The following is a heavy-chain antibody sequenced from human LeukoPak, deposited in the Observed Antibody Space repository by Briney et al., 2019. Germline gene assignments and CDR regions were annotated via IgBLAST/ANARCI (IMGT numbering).Heavy chain of an antibody. D-gene: IGHD1-26*01. V-gene: IGHV3-23*01. CDR1: GFTFSSYA. CDR3: AKFRDATNL. Sequence: GGSLRLSCAASGFTFSSYAMSWVRQAPGKGLEWVSAISGSGSSTYYADSVKGRFTISDANSNNTLYLQRSSLRAEEAAVYYCAKFRDATNLWGQGTLVTVSS. CDR2: ISGSGSST. J-gene: IGHJ5*02.